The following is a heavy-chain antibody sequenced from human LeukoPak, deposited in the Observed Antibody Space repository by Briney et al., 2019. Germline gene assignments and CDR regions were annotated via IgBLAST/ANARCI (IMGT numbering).Heavy chain of an antibody. J-gene: IGHJ4*02. CDR3: TKDPHVGSSGYYQYYFDY. CDR1: GFSFSNYV. Sequence: GGSLRLSCAASGFSFSNYVMSWVRQAPGQGLEWVTAISVSGGNTYYADSVKGRFTISRDNSKNTLFLQMHNLGAEDTAVYYCTKDPHVGSSGYYQYYFDYWGRGTLVTVSS. D-gene: IGHD3-22*01. CDR2: ISVSGGNT. V-gene: IGHV3-23*01.